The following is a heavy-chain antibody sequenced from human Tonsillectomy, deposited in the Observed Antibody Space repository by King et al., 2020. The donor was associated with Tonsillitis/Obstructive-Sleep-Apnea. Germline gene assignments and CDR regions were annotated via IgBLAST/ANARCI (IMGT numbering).Heavy chain of an antibody. Sequence: QLVQSGGGLVQPGGSLRLSCAASGFTFRNYWMSWVRQAPGKGREWVANIKQDGSDKHYVESVKGRFTISRDNAKNSLYLQMNSLRAEDTALYYCARAWRIDFWGQGTLVTVSS. CDR3: ARAWRIDF. CDR2: IKQDGSDK. V-gene: IGHV3-7*04. CDR1: GFTFRNYW. J-gene: IGHJ4*02.